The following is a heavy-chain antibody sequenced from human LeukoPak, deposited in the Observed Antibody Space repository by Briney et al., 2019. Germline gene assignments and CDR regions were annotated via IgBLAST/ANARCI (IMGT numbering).Heavy chain of an antibody. J-gene: IGHJ4*02. CDR3: ARFFTAAAGLDY. CDR1: GGTFSSYA. Sequence: ASVKVSCKASGGTFSSYAISWVRQATGQGLEWMGWMNPNSGNTGYAQKFQGRVTMTRNTSISTAYMELSSLRSEDTAVYYCARFFTAAAGLDYWGQGTLVTVSS. V-gene: IGHV1-8*02. CDR2: MNPNSGNT. D-gene: IGHD6-13*01.